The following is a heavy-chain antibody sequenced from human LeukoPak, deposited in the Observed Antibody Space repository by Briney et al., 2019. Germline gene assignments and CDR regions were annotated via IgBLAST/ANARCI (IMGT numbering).Heavy chain of an antibody. Sequence: SVKVSCKASGGTFSSYAISWVRQAPGQGLEWMGGIIPIFGTANYAQKFQGRVTITADKSTSTAYMELSGLRSEDTAVYYCARASYGGNYYFDYWGQGTLVTVSS. D-gene: IGHD4-23*01. CDR3: ARASYGGNYYFDY. CDR1: GGTFSSYA. CDR2: IIPIFGTA. J-gene: IGHJ4*02. V-gene: IGHV1-69*06.